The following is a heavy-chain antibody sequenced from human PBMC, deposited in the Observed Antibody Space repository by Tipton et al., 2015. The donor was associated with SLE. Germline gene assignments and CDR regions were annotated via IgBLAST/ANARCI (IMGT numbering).Heavy chain of an antibody. CDR1: GYTFTSYD. V-gene: IGHV1-8*01. J-gene: IGHJ4*02. D-gene: IGHD3-10*01. CDR3: ARESGTYYNDIDY. Sequence: QSGPEVKKPGASVKVSCKASGYTFTSYDINWVRQATGQGLEWMGWMNPNNGDTDYAQKFQGRVTMTRNTSISTAYMELSILRSEDTAVYYCARESGTYYNDIDYWGQGTLVTVSS. CDR2: MNPNNGDT.